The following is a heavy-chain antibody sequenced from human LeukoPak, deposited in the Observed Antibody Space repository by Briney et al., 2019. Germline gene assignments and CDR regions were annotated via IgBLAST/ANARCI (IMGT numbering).Heavy chain of an antibody. Sequence: GGSLRLSCAASGFTFRSYRMNWVRQAPGKGLEWVSSISSSSSYIYYADSVKGRFTISRDNAKNSLYLQMNSLRAEDTAVYYCARGQHYYGSESYPEWGQGTLVTVSS. J-gene: IGHJ4*02. D-gene: IGHD3-10*01. CDR3: ARGQHYYGSESYPE. V-gene: IGHV3-21*01. CDR1: GFTFRSYR. CDR2: ISSSSSYI.